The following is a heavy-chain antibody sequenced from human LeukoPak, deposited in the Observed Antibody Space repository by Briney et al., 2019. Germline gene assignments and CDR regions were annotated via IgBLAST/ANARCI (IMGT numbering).Heavy chain of an antibody. CDR1: GFTFSNYA. D-gene: IGHD3-22*01. CDR2: ISTSGGTT. V-gene: IGHV3-64*02. CDR3: ARVFYDGSGYYYDY. Sequence: GGSLRLSCAASGFTFSNYAMHWVRPAPGKGLEYVSAISTSGGTTYYADSVKGIFTISRDNSKCRLFLQMGGLRAEDMAVYHCARVFYDGSGYYYDYWGQGTLVTVSS. J-gene: IGHJ4*02.